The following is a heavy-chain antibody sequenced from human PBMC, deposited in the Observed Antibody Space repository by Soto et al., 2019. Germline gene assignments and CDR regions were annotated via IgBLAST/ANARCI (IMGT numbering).Heavy chain of an antibody. D-gene: IGHD3-22*01. CDR2: ISSSSSTI. J-gene: IGHJ4*02. CDR3: AARRYDYYDSSGYSFDY. CDR1: GFTFSSYS. Sequence: PGGSLRLSCAASGFTFSSYSMNWVRQAPGKGLEWVSYISSSSSTIYYADYVKGRFTISRDNAKNSLYLQMNSLRAEDTAVYYFAARRYDYYDSSGYSFDYWGQGTLVTVSS. V-gene: IGHV3-48*01.